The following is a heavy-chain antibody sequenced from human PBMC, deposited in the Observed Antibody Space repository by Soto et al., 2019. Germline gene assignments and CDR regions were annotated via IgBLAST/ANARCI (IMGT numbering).Heavy chain of an antibody. V-gene: IGHV1-3*01. CDR3: ARDGVAAGNINFDY. CDR1: GYIFTKSA. J-gene: IGHJ4*02. Sequence: QVHLVQSGAEVKKPGASVKVSCKASGYIFTKSAMHWVRQAPGQRLEWMGWISGGNGKTKYSPTLQDRVTITRDTSASTAYMELSSLRSEDTALYYCARDGVAAGNINFDYWGQGTLVTVSS. CDR2: ISGGNGKT. D-gene: IGHD6-25*01.